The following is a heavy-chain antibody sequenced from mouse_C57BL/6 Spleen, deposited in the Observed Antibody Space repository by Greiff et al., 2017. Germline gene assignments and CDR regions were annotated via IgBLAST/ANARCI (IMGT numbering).Heavy chain of an antibody. V-gene: IGHV3-6*01. J-gene: IGHJ3*01. CDR2: ISYDGSN. CDR3: ARPLDYYGSSPWFAY. Sequence: VQLKQSGPGLVKPSQSLSLTCSVTGYSITSGYYWNWIRQFPGNKLEWMGYISYDGSNNYNPSLKNRISITRDTSKNQFFLKLNSVTTEDTATYYCARPLDYYGSSPWFAYWGQGTLVTVSA. CDR1: GYSITSGYY. D-gene: IGHD1-1*01.